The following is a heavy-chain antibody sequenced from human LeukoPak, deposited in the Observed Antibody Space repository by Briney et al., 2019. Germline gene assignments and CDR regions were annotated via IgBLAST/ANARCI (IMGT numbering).Heavy chain of an antibody. CDR2: VSSDGGTK. V-gene: IGHV3-30*03. Sequence: GGSLRLSCTASKFTFSNYGMQWVRQAPGKGLEWVAVVSSDGGTKYYADSVKGRFTISRDNSRNTMYLQMDSLRAEDTGVYFCARLPTFYYDSSGYHYDYWGQGTLVTVSS. J-gene: IGHJ4*02. CDR3: ARLPTFYYDSSGYHYDY. D-gene: IGHD3-22*01. CDR1: KFTFSNYG.